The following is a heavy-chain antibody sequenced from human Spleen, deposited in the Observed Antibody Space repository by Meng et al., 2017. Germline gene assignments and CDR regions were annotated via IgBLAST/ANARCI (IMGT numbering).Heavy chain of an antibody. CDR2: IYYSGGT. CDR1: GGSISSSSYY. J-gene: IGHJ3*01. V-gene: IGHV4-39*07. CDR3: ERDRRDGYIDDAFDL. D-gene: IGHD5-24*01. Sequence: SETLSLTCTVSGGSISSSSYYWGWIRQPPGKGLEWIGSIYYSGGTYYNPSLKSRVTISVDTSKNKFSLKLSSVTAADTAVYYFERDRRDGYIDDAFDLWGQGTMVTVSS.